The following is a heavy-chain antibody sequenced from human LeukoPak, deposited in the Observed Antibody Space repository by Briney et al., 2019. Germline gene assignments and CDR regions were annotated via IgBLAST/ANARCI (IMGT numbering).Heavy chain of an antibody. CDR1: GYTFTSFA. V-gene: IGHV1-18*01. Sequence: ASVSLSCTASGYTFTSFAISWVRQAPGQGLEWMGWISAYNGNTNYAQNLQGRLTMTTDTSTGTAYMELRSLRSDDTAVYYCAREGYYDSSGMYYFDYWGQGTLVTVSS. D-gene: IGHD3-22*01. J-gene: IGHJ4*02. CDR3: AREGYYDSSGMYYFDY. CDR2: ISAYNGNT.